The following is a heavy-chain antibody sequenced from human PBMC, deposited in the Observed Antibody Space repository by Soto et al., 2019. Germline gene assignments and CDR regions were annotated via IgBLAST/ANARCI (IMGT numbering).Heavy chain of an antibody. Sequence: SETLSLTCSVSCGSMSSYYWASIRQPAGKGLEWIGLIYSSGSTDYNPSLKMRVTMSVDTLKNQFSLKLNPATATDTAVYFCARDQGVVVTADNWFDPWGQGILVTVSS. CDR3: ARDQGVVVTADNWFDP. CDR1: CGSMSSYY. J-gene: IGHJ5*02. CDR2: IYSSGST. V-gene: IGHV4-4*07. D-gene: IGHD2-21*02.